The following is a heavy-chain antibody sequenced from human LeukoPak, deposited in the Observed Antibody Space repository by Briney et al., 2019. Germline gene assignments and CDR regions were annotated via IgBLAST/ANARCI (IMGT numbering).Heavy chain of an antibody. J-gene: IGHJ4*02. D-gene: IGHD1-7*01. CDR3: ATGLGTGTRGNFDY. Sequence: GASVKVSCKASGYTFTSYGISWVRQAPGQGLEWMGLVDPEDGETIYAEKFQGRVTITADTSTDTAYMELSSLRSEDTAVYYCATGLGTGTRGNFDYWGQGTLVTVSS. V-gene: IGHV1-69-2*01. CDR2: VDPEDGET. CDR1: GYTFTSYG.